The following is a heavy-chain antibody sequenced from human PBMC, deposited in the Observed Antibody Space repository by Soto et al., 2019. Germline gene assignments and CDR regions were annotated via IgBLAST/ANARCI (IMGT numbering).Heavy chain of an antibody. J-gene: IGHJ4*02. D-gene: IGHD6-19*01. CDR1: GFTFSSYG. V-gene: IGHV3-33*01. CDR2: IWYDGSNK. Sequence: QVQLVESGGGVVQPGRSLRLSCAASGFTFSSYGMHWVRQAPGKGLEWVAVIWYDGSNKYYADSVKGRFTISRDNSKNTLYLQMNSLRAEDTAVYYCARCGYSSGWYFFDYWGQGTLVTVSS. CDR3: ARCGYSSGWYFFDY.